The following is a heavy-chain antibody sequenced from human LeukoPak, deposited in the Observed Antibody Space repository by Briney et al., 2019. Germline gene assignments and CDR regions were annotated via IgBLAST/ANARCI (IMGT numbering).Heavy chain of an antibody. CDR3: ARDRGSALSYYYYGMDV. CDR1: GFTVSSNY. Sequence: PGGSLRLSCAASGFTVSSNYMSWVRQAPGKGLEWVSVIYSGGSTYYADSVKGRFTISRDNSKNTLYLQMNSLRAEDTAVYYCARDRGSALSYYYYGMDVWGQGTTVTVSS. CDR2: IYSGGST. D-gene: IGHD3-10*01. J-gene: IGHJ6*02. V-gene: IGHV3-53*01.